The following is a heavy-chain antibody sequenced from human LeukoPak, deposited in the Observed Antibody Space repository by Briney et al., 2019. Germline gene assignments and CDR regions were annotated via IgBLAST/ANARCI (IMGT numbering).Heavy chain of an antibody. J-gene: IGHJ4*02. V-gene: IGHV3-74*01. Sequence: PGGSLRLSCAASGFTFSTYWMHWGRQAPGKGLVWVSRINGDGSSTSYADSVKGRFTVSRDNAKNTLYLQMDSLRAEDTAVYYCSTERSLGYWGQGTLVTVPS. D-gene: IGHD6-13*01. CDR2: INGDGSST. CDR3: STERSLGY. CDR1: GFTFSTYW.